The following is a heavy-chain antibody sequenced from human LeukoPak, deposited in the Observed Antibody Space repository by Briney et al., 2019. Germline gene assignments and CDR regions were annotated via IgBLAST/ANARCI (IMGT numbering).Heavy chain of an antibody. CDR1: GFTFTSYS. Sequence: PGGSLRLSCAASGFTFTSYSMNWLRQAPGKGLEWVSSISSSSSYIYYAGSVKGRFTISRDNAKNSLYLQMNSLRVEDTAVYYCAKEAYGSGEKMADYWGQGTLVTVSS. CDR3: AKEAYGSGEKMADY. CDR2: ISSSSSYI. V-gene: IGHV3-21*01. J-gene: IGHJ4*02. D-gene: IGHD3-10*01.